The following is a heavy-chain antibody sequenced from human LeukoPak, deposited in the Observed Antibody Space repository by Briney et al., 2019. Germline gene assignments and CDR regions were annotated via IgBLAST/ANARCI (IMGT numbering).Heavy chain of an antibody. CDR3: ARTLIAAASYGYGMDV. D-gene: IGHD6-13*01. CDR1: GDSISSGGYY. Sequence: SETLSLTCTVSGDSISSGGYYWSWIRQHPGKGLEWIGYIYYSGSTYYNPSLKSRVTISVDPSKNQFSLKLSSVTAADTAVYYCARTLIAAASYGYGMDVWGQGTTVTVSS. J-gene: IGHJ6*02. V-gene: IGHV4-31*03. CDR2: IYYSGST.